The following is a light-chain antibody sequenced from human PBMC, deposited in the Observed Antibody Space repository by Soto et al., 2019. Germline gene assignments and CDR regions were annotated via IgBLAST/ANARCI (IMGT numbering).Light chain of an antibody. J-gene: IGKJ1*01. CDR1: QSVSSN. V-gene: IGKV3D-15*01. CDR3: QQYNNWPPCT. Sequence: EIVMTQSPATLSVSPGERATLSCRASQSVSSNLAWYQQKPGQPPRLLIYGASTRATGIPARFSGSGSWTEFTLTISSLQSEDFAVYYCQQYNNWPPCTFGQGTKVEIK. CDR2: GAS.